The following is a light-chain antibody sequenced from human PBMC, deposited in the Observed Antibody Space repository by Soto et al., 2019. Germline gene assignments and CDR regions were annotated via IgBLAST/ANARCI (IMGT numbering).Light chain of an antibody. J-gene: IGLJ3*02. Sequence: QSALTQPASVSGSLGQSITISCTGTRSDVGGFDYVSGYQVYPGKAPKLMIYEVTNRPLGVSNRFSGSKSGNTASLTISGLLADDEADFYCASYTDTRTWVFGGGTKLTVL. CDR3: ASYTDTRTWV. CDR2: EVT. CDR1: RSDVGGFDY. V-gene: IGLV2-14*01.